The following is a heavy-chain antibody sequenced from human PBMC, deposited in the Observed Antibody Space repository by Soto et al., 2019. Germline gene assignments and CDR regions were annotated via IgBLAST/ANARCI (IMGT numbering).Heavy chain of an antibody. V-gene: IGHV1-18*01. CDR3: ARVKFGDPFDF. Sequence: QVQLVQSGTEVKRPGASVKVSCKASGYTFSNYGVSWMRQAPGQGLEWVGWFNPANQTTNKEQKFQDSVSMTADTYTSTSYMELSGLRADDTDVYYCARVKFGDPFDFWGQGTLVTVSS. CDR1: GYTFSNYG. D-gene: IGHD2-21*02. CDR2: FNPANQTT. J-gene: IGHJ4*02.